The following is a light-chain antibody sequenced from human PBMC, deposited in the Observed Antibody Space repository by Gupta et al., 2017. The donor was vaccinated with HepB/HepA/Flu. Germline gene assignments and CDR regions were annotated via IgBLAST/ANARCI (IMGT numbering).Light chain of an antibody. CDR2: GAS. J-gene: IGKJ1*01. CDR3: QQYGSSPVT. Sequence: EIVLTQSPGTLSLSPGERATLSCRASQVVTNNYLAWYQQKPGQAPTLLIDGASSRATGIPDRCSGSGSGADFTLTIIRVEPEDFAVYFCQQYGSSPVTFGQGTKVEIK. V-gene: IGKV3-20*01. CDR1: QVVTNNY.